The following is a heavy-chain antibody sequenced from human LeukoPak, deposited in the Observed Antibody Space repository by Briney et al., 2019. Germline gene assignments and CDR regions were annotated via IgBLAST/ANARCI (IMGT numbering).Heavy chain of an antibody. V-gene: IGHV4-59*01. CDR2: IYYSGST. CDR3: ARGVAAAGSYYFDY. Sequence: SETLSLTCTVSGGSISSYYWSWIRQPPGKGLEWIGYIYYSGSTNYNPSLKSRVTISVATSKNQFSLKLSSVTAADTAVYYCARGVAAAGSYYFDYWGQGTLVTVSS. D-gene: IGHD6-13*01. J-gene: IGHJ4*02. CDR1: GGSISSYY.